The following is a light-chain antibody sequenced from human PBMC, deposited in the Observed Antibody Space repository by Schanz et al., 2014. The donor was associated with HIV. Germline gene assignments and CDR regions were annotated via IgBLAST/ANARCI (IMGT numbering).Light chain of an antibody. Sequence: NFMLTQPHSVSESPGKTVTISCTGSSGSIARKYVQWYQQPPGSAPTTVIYEDNQRPSGVPDRFSGSIDSSSNSASLTISGLKTEDEADYYCQSYDSSNHWVFGGGTKLTVL. CDR2: EDN. J-gene: IGLJ3*02. CDR3: QSYDSSNHWV. CDR1: SGSIARKY. V-gene: IGLV6-57*02.